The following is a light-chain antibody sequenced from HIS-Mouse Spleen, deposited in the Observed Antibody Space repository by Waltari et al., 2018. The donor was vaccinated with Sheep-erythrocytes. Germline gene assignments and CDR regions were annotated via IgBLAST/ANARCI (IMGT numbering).Light chain of an antibody. Sequence: QSALTQPRPVSGSPGQSVPLSCPGTSSDVAGYNYVSWYQQHPGKAPKLMIYEVSKRPSGVPERFSGSKSGNTASLTISGLQAEDEADYYCCSYAGSYTWVFGGGTKLTVL. CDR1: SSDVAGYNY. V-gene: IGLV2-11*01. CDR3: CSYAGSYTWV. J-gene: IGLJ3*02. CDR2: EVS.